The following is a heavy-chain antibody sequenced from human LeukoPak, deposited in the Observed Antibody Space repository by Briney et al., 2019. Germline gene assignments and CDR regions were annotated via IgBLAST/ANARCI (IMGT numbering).Heavy chain of an antibody. CDR1: GFTFGDYA. Sequence: GGSLRLSCTASGFTFGDYAMSWFRQAPGKGLEWVGFIRSKAFGGTPEYAASVKGRFTISRDDSKSIAYLQMNSLKTEDTAVYYCTPGKPLLEYNWFRPWGQGTLVTVSS. V-gene: IGHV3-49*03. J-gene: IGHJ5*02. D-gene: IGHD6-19*01. CDR3: TPGKPLLEYNWFRP. CDR2: IRSKAFGGTP.